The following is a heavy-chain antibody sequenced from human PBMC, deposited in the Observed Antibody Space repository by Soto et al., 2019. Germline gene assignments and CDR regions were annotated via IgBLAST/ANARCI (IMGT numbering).Heavy chain of an antibody. Sequence: PGESLKISCKGSGYRFSSYWIAWVRQMPGKGLEWMGIIYPGDSDTRYSPSFQGQVTISADKSISTAYLQWNSLKASDTAMYYCASRSTGYLNYWGQGTLVTVSS. J-gene: IGHJ4*02. CDR3: ASRSTGYLNY. D-gene: IGHD3-9*01. CDR2: IYPGDSDT. V-gene: IGHV5-51*01. CDR1: GYRFSSYW.